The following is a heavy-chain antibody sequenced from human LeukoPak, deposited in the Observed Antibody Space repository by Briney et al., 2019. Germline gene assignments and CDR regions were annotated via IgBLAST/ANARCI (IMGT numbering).Heavy chain of an antibody. J-gene: IGHJ4*02. CDR1: GGSISSYY. D-gene: IGHD3-22*01. V-gene: IGHV4-59*08. CDR3: ARIPYYYDTSGFPLDS. CDR2: IYYSGST. Sequence: PSETLSLTCTVSGGSISSYYWSWIRQPPGKGLEWIGYIYYSGSTNYNPSLKSRVTISVDTSKNQFSLKLTSVTAADTAVYYCARIPYYYDTSGFPLDSWGQGTLVTVSS.